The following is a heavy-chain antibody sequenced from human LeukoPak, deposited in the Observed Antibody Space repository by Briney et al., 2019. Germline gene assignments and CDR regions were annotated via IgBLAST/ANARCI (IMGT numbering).Heavy chain of an antibody. D-gene: IGHD5-18*01. V-gene: IGHV3-30*18. J-gene: IGHJ6*02. CDR2: ISYDGSNK. CDR1: GFTFSSYD. CDR3: AKDPSGDSFGSYGMDV. Sequence: PGGSLRLSCAASGFTFSSYDMHCVRQAPGKGLEWVAVISYDGSNKYYAASVKGRFTISRDNSKNTLYLQMNSRRPEDTAVYYCAKDPSGDSFGSYGMDVWGQGTTVTVSS.